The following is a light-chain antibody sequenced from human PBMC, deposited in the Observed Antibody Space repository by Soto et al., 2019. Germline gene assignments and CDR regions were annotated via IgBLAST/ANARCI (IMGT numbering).Light chain of an antibody. CDR1: SSNIGAGYD. CDR2: GTS. V-gene: IGLV1-40*01. J-gene: IGLJ1*01. CDR3: QSYDSSLSGYV. Sequence: QSVLTQPPSVSGAPGQRVTISCTGSSSNIGAGYDVHWYQQLPGTAPKLLIYGTSNRPSGVPDRFSGSNSGTSASLAITGLQAEDEADYYCQSYDSSLSGYVFGTGTKVTAL.